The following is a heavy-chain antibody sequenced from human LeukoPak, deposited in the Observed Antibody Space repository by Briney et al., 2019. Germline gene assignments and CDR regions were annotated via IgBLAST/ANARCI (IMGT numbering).Heavy chain of an antibody. CDR3: TTTLTWTYYDVF. Sequence: PGGSLRLSCAASGFSFNNAWLSSVPQAPGKGLERVGRIKSKTDGGTTDYGAPVKGRFTISRDDSKATVYLQMNSLKTDDTAVYYCTTTLTWTYYDVFGGQGTLVTVSS. CDR1: GFSFNNAW. V-gene: IGHV3-15*01. J-gene: IGHJ4*02. D-gene: IGHD3-9*01. CDR2: IKSKTDGGTT.